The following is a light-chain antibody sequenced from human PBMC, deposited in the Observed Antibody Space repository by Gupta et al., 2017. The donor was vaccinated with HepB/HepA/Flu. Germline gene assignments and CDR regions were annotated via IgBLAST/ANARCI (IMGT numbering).Light chain of an antibody. V-gene: IGKV1-5*03. J-gene: IGKJ2*01. Sequence: DIQMTQSPSTLSASVGDRVTITCRATQNIGGWLAWYQQKPGKAPKLLISKASTLEGGVPSRFSGSGSGTDVALTINSLQPDDFATYYCQQYNGRSYHFGQGTMVEIK. CDR1: QNIGGW. CDR3: QQYNGRSYH. CDR2: KAS.